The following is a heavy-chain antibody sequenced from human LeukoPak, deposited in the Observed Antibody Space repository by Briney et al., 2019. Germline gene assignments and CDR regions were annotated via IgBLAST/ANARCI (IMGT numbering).Heavy chain of an antibody. Sequence: ASVKVSCKVSGYTLTELSMHWVRQAPGKGLEWMGGFDPEDGETIYAQKFQGRVTMTEDTSTDTAYMELSSLRSEDTAVYYCATRRLYCSSTSCYRLGLYYFDYWGQGTLVTVSS. J-gene: IGHJ4*02. V-gene: IGHV1-24*01. CDR3: ATRRLYCSSTSCYRLGLYYFDY. D-gene: IGHD2-2*02. CDR1: GYTLTELS. CDR2: FDPEDGET.